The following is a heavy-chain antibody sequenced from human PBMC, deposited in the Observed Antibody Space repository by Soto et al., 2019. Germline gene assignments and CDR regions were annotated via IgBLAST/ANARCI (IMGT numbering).Heavy chain of an antibody. CDR1: GFTFSSYG. CDR3: ARGSRGYSGYDFNY. J-gene: IGHJ4*02. CDR2: MWYDGSNK. D-gene: IGHD5-12*01. V-gene: IGHV3-33*01. Sequence: GGSLRLSCAASGFTFSSYGMHWVRQAPGKGLEWVAVMWYDGSNKYYADSVKGRFTISRDNSKNTLYLQMNSLRAEDTAVYYCARGSRGYSGYDFNYWGQGTLVTVSS.